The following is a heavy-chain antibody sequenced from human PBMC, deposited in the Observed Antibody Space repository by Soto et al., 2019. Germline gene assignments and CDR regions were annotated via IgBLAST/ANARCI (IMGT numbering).Heavy chain of an antibody. Sequence: GGSLRLSCAASGFTFSSYSMNWVRQAPGKGLEWISYISTAYNILTYADSVKGRFTISMDNARNALYLQMNTLRDEDTTVYYCVGDKDWAFDYWGRGTLETVSS. CDR2: ISTAYNIL. D-gene: IGHD2-15*01. CDR1: GFTFSSYS. CDR3: VGDKDWAFDY. V-gene: IGHV3-48*02. J-gene: IGHJ4*02.